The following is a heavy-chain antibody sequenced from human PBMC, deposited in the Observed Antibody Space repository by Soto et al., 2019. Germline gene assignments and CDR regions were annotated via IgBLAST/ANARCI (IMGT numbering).Heavy chain of an antibody. J-gene: IGHJ4*02. V-gene: IGHV3-11*06. CDR1: GFTFSDYY. D-gene: IGHD6-13*01. Sequence: QVQLVESGGGLVRPGGSLRLSWAASGFTFSDYYMTWIRQVPGKGLEWVAYISGTSDSIPYADSVKGRFTISRDNAKNSLYLKMNSLRAEDKAVYYCARVGVVTAAGTSDYWGQGTLVTVSS. CDR2: ISGTSDSI. CDR3: ARVGVVTAAGTSDY.